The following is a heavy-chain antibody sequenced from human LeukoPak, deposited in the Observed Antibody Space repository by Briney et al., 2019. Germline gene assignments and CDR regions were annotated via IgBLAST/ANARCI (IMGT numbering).Heavy chain of an antibody. Sequence: PSETLSLTCTFSGGSISPYYWSWIRQPPGKGLAWLGYIYYSGSTNYNPSLKSRVTISVDTSKNQFSLKLTSVTAADTSVYYCARMPGSSTGFDYWGRGTLVTVSS. CDR3: ARMPGSSTGFDY. J-gene: IGHJ4*02. V-gene: IGHV4-59*01. CDR2: IYYSGST. CDR1: GGSISPYY. D-gene: IGHD6-6*01.